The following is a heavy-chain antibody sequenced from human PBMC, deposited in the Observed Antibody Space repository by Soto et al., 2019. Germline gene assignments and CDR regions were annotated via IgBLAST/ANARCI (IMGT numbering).Heavy chain of an antibody. Sequence: GESLKIACKTSWYRFTNYWIAWVRQMPGKGLEWVGIINPGDSDTRYSPSFQGQVTISADNSKNTLYLQMNGLRAEDTAVYYCAKPCHGSGNYCKYYYGMNVWGQGTTVTVSS. D-gene: IGHD3-10*01. CDR3: AKPCHGSGNYCKYYYGMNV. V-gene: IGHV5-51*01. CDR2: INPGDSDT. CDR1: WYRFTNYW. J-gene: IGHJ6*02.